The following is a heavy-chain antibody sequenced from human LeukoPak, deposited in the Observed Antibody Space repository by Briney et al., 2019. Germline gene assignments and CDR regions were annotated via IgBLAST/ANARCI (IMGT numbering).Heavy chain of an antibody. CDR2: IDPSGGST. V-gene: IGHV1-46*01. Sequence: ASVKVSCKASGYTFTNYYMHWVRQAPGQGLEWMGIIDPSGGSTTYAQKFQGRVTMTRDTSTSTVYMELTSLRSEDTAMYYCARDFNSIVVVPAAPRAFDIWGQGTMVTVSS. D-gene: IGHD2-2*01. CDR1: GYTFTNYY. J-gene: IGHJ3*02. CDR3: ARDFNSIVVVPAAPRAFDI.